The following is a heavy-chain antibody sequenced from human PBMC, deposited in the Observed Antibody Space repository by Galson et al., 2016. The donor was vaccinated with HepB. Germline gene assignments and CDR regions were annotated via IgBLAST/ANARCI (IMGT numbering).Heavy chain of an antibody. D-gene: IGHD6-13*01. J-gene: IGHJ4*02. Sequence: SLRLSCAASGFTFSSYAMSWVRQAPGKGLEWVSAISITVSSTYYADSVKGRFTISRGNSKNTLYLQMNTLRSEDTAIYYCAKRIGAGGQFDYWGQGTLVTVSS. CDR2: ISITVSST. CDR1: GFTFSSYA. V-gene: IGHV3-23*01. CDR3: AKRIGAGGQFDY.